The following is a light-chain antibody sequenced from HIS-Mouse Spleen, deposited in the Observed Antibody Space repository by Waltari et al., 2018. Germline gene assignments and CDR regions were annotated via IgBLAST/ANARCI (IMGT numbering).Light chain of an antibody. J-gene: IGLJ3*02. CDR3: SSYTSSSTLWV. V-gene: IGLV2-14*01. Sequence: QSALTQPASVSGSPGQSITISCTGTSSDVGGYNYVSWYQQHPGNAPKLMVCEVSNRPSGVSTRFSGSKSGNTASLTISGRQAEDEADYYCSSYTSSSTLWVFGGGTKLTVL. CDR1: SSDVGGYNY. CDR2: EVS.